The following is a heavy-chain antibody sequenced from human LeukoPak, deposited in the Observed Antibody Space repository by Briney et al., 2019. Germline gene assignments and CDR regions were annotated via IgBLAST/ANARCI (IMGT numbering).Heavy chain of an antibody. CDR2: ISSSSSYI. CDR1: GFTFSSYS. D-gene: IGHD2-2*02. CDR3: AKYPPGCSSTSCYTFDP. J-gene: IGHJ5*02. V-gene: IGHV3-21*04. Sequence: GGSLRLSCAASGFTFSSYSMNWVRQAPGKGLEWVSSISSSSSYIYYADSVKGRFTISRDNSKNTLYLQMNSLRAEDTAVYYCAKYPPGCSSTSCYTFDPWGQGTLVTVSS.